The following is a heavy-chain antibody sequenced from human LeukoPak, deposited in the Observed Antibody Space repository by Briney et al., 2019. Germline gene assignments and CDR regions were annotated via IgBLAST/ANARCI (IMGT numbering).Heavy chain of an antibody. V-gene: IGHV3-30*04. CDR1: GFTFKNFA. J-gene: IGHJ4*02. CDR3: ARGSGYFDH. Sequence: GKSLRLSCAASGFTFKNFAMHWVRQAPGKGLAWVTLISSDGSRQNYADSVTGRSTISRDNSRNTLFLQMNSLRPEDTAVYYCARGSGYFDHWGQGTLVTVSS. D-gene: IGHD3-3*01. CDR2: ISSDGSRQ.